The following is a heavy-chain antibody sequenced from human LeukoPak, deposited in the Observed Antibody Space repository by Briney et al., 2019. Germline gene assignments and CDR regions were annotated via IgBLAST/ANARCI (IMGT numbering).Heavy chain of an antibody. CDR2: IYTGDST. Sequence: GGSLRLSCAASGFPVSSTYMSWVRQAPGKGLEWVSLIYTGDSTYYADSVKGRFTTSRDNSKNTLYLQMNSLRAEDTAVYYCARDLDGSGWYNQYYYYGMDVWGQGTTVTVSS. CDR3: ARDLDGSGWYNQYYYYGMDV. CDR1: GFPVSSTY. D-gene: IGHD6-19*01. J-gene: IGHJ6*02. V-gene: IGHV3-53*05.